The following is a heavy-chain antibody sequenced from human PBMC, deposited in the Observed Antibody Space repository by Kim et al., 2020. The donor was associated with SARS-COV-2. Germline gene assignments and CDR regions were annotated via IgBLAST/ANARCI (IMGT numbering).Heavy chain of an antibody. D-gene: IGHD3-10*01. CDR2: GGTT. CDR3: TTDRWFGY. V-gene: IGHV3-15*01. J-gene: IGHJ4*02. Sequence: GGTTDYAAPVKGRFTISRDDSKNTLYLQMNSLKTEDTAVYYCTTDRWFGYWGQGTLVTVSS.